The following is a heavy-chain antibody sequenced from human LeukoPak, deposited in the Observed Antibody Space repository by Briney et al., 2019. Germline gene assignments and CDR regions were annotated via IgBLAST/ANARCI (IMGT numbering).Heavy chain of an antibody. J-gene: IGHJ6*03. V-gene: IGHV4-39*07. Sequence: PSETLSLTCTVSGGSISSSSYYWGWIRQPPGKGLEWIGSIYYSGSTYYNPSLKSRVTISVDTSKNQFSLKLSSVTAADTAVYYCARGDSGSYYYYMDVWGKGTTVTVSS. CDR3: ARGDSGSYYYYMDV. D-gene: IGHD1-26*01. CDR1: GGSISSSSYY. CDR2: IYYSGST.